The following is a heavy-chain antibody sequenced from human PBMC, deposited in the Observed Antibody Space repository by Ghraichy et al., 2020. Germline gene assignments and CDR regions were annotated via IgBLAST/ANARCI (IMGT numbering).Heavy chain of an antibody. CDR2: IYSGGST. CDR3: ARVPRSDDYYDSSGYVDY. J-gene: IGHJ4*02. CDR1: GFTVSSNY. D-gene: IGHD3-22*01. V-gene: IGHV3-66*01. Sequence: GGSLRLSCAASGFTVSSNYMSWVRQAPGKGLEWVSVIYSGGSTYYADSVKGRFTISRDNSKNTLYLQMNSLRAEDTAVYYCARVPRSDDYYDSSGYVDYWGQGTLVTVSS.